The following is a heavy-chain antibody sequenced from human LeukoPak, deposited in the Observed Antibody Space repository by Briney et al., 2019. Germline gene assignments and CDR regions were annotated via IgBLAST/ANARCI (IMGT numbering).Heavy chain of an antibody. J-gene: IGHJ4*02. D-gene: IGHD1-26*01. CDR2: IYYSGST. Sequence: PSETLSLSCTVSGGSISSYYWSWIRQPPGKGLEWIGYIYYSGSTNYNPSLKSRVTISVDTSKNQFSLKLSSVTAADTAVYYCAREGGATGYWGQGTLVTVSS. CDR1: GGSISSYY. V-gene: IGHV4-59*01. CDR3: AREGGATGY.